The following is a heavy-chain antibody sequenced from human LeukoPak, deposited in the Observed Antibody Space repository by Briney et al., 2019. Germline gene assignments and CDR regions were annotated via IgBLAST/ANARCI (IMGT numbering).Heavy chain of an antibody. D-gene: IGHD3-22*01. CDR2: MYVSGTT. CDR1: GGSISSYY. Sequence: SETLSLTRTVSGGSISSYYWTWVRQPAGKGLEWIGRMYVSGTTNYNPSLKSRVTMSVDTSKNQFSLKLTSVTAADTAVYYCASENYYDSSGYSEGLDVWGQGTTVTVSS. CDR3: ASENYYDSSGYSEGLDV. J-gene: IGHJ6*02. V-gene: IGHV4-4*07.